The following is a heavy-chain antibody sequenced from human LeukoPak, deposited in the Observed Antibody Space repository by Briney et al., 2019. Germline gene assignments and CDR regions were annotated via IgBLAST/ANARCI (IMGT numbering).Heavy chain of an antibody. V-gene: IGHV3-74*01. CDR1: GFTFSSYE. Sequence: GGSLRLSCAASGFTFSSYEMHWVRQVPGKGLEWVSRSDGSSATFADSVRGRFTVSRDNAKNTLYLQMNSPRAEDTAVYYCARDDYNRLWGQGTLVTVSS. J-gene: IGHJ4*02. D-gene: IGHD4-11*01. CDR2: SDGSSA. CDR3: ARDDYNRL.